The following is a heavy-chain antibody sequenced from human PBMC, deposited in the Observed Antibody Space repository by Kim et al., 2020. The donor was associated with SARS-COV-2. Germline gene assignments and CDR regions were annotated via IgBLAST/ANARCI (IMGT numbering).Heavy chain of an antibody. CDR1: GFTFSSYA. D-gene: IGHD5-18*01. J-gene: IGHJ4*02. V-gene: IGHV3-23*01. CDR2: ISGSGGST. CDR3: AKEAYVGGYSYGFDDVY. Sequence: GGSLRLSCAASGFTFSSYAMSWVRQAPGKGLEWVSAISGSGGSTYYADSVKGRFTISRDNSKNTLYLQMNSLRAEDTAVYYCAKEAYVGGYSYGFDDVYWGQGTLVTVSS.